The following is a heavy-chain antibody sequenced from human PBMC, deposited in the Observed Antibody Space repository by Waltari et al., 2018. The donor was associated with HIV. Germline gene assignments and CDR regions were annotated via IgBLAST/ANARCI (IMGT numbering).Heavy chain of an antibody. CDR3: ARLFYYDTTGYINNAFDI. D-gene: IGHD3-22*01. V-gene: IGHV5-51*03. Sequence: EVQLVQSGAEVGKSGESLKISCTASGYTSTNYWIAWVRQMSGEGLEWMGIIYPFDSDTRYNPSFEGQITISVDKSLATAYLEWNNLNASDAAIYYCARLFYYDTTGYINNAFDIWGQGTEVSVS. J-gene: IGHJ3*02. CDR2: IYPFDSDT. CDR1: GYTSTNYW.